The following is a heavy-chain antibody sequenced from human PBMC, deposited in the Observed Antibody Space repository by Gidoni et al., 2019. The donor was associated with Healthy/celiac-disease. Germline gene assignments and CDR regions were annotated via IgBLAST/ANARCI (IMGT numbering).Heavy chain of an antibody. CDR1: GFTFSSYG. CDR3: ARDRAFDGSGYYYYGMDV. Sequence: QVQLVESGGGVVQPGRSLRLSCAASGFTFSSYGMHWVRQAPGKGLGWVAVIWYDGSNKYYADSVKGRFTISRDNSKNTLYLQMNSLRAEDTAVYYCARDRAFDGSGYYYYGMDVWGQGTTVTVSS. CDR2: IWYDGSNK. J-gene: IGHJ6*02. V-gene: IGHV3-33*01. D-gene: IGHD3-10*01.